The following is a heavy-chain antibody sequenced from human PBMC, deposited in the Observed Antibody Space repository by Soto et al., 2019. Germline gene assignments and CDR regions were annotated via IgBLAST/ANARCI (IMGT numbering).Heavy chain of an antibody. V-gene: IGHV3-48*01. D-gene: IGHD4-17*01. CDR1: GFTFSSYS. CDR2: ISSSSSTI. Sequence: EVQLVESGGGLVQPGGSLRLSCAASGFTFSSYSMNWVRQAPGKGLEWVSYISSSSSTIYYADSVKGRFTISRDNAKNPRYLQMNSLRAEDTAVYYCASHRRGDYGVTGYWGQGTLVTVSS. CDR3: ASHRRGDYGVTGY. J-gene: IGHJ4*02.